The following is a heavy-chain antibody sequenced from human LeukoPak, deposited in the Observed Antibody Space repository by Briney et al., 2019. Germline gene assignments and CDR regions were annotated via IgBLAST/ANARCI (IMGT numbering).Heavy chain of an antibody. CDR1: GGSISSTAYY. CDR2: MYYSGST. D-gene: IGHD4-11*01. V-gene: IGHV4-39*07. J-gene: IGHJ4*02. CDR3: ARDWAYSPYYFDY. Sequence: SETLSLTCTVSGGSISSTAYYWGWIRQPPGKGLEWIGSMYYSGSTYYNPSLKSRVTISVDTSKKQFSLKLSSVTAADTVVYYCARDWAYSPYYFDYWGQGTLVTVSS.